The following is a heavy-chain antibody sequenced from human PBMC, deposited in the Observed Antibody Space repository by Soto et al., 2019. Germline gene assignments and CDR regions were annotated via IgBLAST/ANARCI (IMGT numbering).Heavy chain of an antibody. Sequence: QVQLQQWGAGLLKPSETLSLTCAVYGGSFSGYYWSWIRQPPGKGLEWIGEINHSGSTNYNPSLKSRVTISVDTSKNQFSLKLSSVTAADTAVYYCARLGSGATTIDYWGQGTLVTVSS. V-gene: IGHV4-34*01. CDR2: INHSGST. D-gene: IGHD3-10*01. CDR3: ARLGSGATTIDY. J-gene: IGHJ4*02. CDR1: GGSFSGYY.